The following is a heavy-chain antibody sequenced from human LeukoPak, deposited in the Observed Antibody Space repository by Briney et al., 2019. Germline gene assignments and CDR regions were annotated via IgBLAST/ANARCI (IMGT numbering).Heavy chain of an antibody. CDR1: GDSINNYY. Sequence: PSETLSLTCTVSGDSINNYYWSWTRQPPGRGLEWIGYIHYSGSTNYNPSLKSRLTISVDTSKNQFSLKLSSVTAADTAVYYCASWVSYDYWSGFGYWGQGTLVTVSS. CDR3: ASWVSYDYWSGFGY. CDR2: IHYSGST. J-gene: IGHJ4*02. D-gene: IGHD3-3*01. V-gene: IGHV4-59*01.